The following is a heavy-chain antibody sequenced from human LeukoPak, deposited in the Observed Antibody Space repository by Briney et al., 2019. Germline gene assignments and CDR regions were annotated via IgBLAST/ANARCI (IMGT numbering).Heavy chain of an antibody. D-gene: IGHD3-22*01. CDR1: GGSFSGYY. J-gene: IGHJ4*02. V-gene: IGHV4-34*01. CDR2: INHSGST. Sequence: PSETLSLTCAVYGGSFSGYYWSWIRQPPGKGLEWIGEINHSGSTNYNPSLKSRVTISVDTSKNQFSLKLSSVTAADTAVYYCARYYSDSSAYYTVYWGQGTLVTVSS. CDR3: ARYYSDSSAYYTVY.